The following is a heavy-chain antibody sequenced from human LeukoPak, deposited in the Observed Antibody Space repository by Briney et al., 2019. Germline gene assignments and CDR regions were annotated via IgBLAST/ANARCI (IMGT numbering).Heavy chain of an antibody. CDR1: GGSISSGGYY. Sequence: PSQTLSLTCTVSGGSISSGGYYWSWIRQHPGKGLEWIGYIYYSGSTYYDPSLKSRLTISVDTSQNQSSLKLNSVTAADTAVYYCARGVVATIGLDVFDIWGQGTMVTVSS. J-gene: IGHJ3*02. V-gene: IGHV4-31*03. CDR2: IYYSGST. CDR3: ARGVVATIGLDVFDI. D-gene: IGHD5-24*01.